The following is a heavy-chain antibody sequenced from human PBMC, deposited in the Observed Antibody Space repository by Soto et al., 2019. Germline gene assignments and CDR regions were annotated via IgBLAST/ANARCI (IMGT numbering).Heavy chain of an antibody. D-gene: IGHD1-1*01. J-gene: IGHJ4*02. CDR2: ISSYNGNT. CDR1: GFTFTSSG. V-gene: IGHV1-18*04. Sequence: QVQLVQSGAEVKTPGASVKVSCKASGFTFTSSGISWVRQAPGQGLEWMAWISSYNGNTNYAQNFQGRVTLTTDTSTSTAYIELKNLRSDDTAMYYCVRDVQYQPDYWGQGTLVTVSS. CDR3: VRDVQYQPDY.